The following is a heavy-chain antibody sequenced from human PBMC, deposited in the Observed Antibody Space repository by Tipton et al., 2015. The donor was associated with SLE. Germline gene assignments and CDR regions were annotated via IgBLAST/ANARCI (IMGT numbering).Heavy chain of an antibody. CDR2: IYHTGST. Sequence: TLSLTCTVSGGSISSGASSWSWIRQPPGKGLEWMGYIYHTGSTYNNPSLKSRVTISVDRTKNQFSRKLSSVTAADTAVYHCATAGGSGSNDAFDIGGPGTMVTVSS. CDR3: ATAGGSGSNDAFDI. D-gene: IGHD3-10*01. CDR1: GGSISSGASS. J-gene: IGHJ3*02. V-gene: IGHV4-30-2*01.